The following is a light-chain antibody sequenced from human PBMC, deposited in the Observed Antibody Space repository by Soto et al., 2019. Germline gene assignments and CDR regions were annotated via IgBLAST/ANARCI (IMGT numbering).Light chain of an antibody. CDR1: ETISHY. V-gene: IGKV1-39*01. CDR2: GAS. Sequence: DIQMTQSPSSLSSSVGDRVTITCRASETISHYLNWYQQQPGKAPKPLIFGASRLQSGAPSRFSGSGSGTDFTLTISSLQPEDFATYYCRQSSNTPFTFGPGTKVDIK. CDR3: RQSSNTPFT. J-gene: IGKJ3*01.